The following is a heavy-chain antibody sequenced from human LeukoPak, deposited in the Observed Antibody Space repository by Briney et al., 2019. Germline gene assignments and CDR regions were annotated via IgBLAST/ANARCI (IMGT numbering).Heavy chain of an antibody. D-gene: IGHD6-19*01. CDR2: IYPSDSDT. Sequence: GESLKISCKTSGYSLTNYWIGWVRQMPGKGLEWVGLIYPSDSDTRYSPSFQGQVTISSDKYTSTAYLQWSALKASDSAMYYCARHVKYVNGWYADYWGQGTLVTVSS. CDR1: GYSLTNYW. J-gene: IGHJ4*02. CDR3: ARHVKYVNGWYADY. V-gene: IGHV5-51*01.